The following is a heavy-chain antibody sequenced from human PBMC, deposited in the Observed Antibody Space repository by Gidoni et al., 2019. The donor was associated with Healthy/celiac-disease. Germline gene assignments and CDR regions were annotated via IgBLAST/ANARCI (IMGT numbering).Heavy chain of an antibody. D-gene: IGHD6-13*01. Sequence: QVQLVQSGAEVKKPGASVKVSCKASGYTFTSYGISWVRQAPGQGLEWMGWISAYNGNTNYAQKLQGRVTMTTDTSTSTAYMELRSLRSDDTAVYYCARVKQQLVLVYYYYYGMDVWGQGTTVTVSS. CDR1: GYTFTSYG. CDR3: ARVKQQLVLVYYYYYGMDV. J-gene: IGHJ6*02. CDR2: ISAYNGNT. V-gene: IGHV1-18*01.